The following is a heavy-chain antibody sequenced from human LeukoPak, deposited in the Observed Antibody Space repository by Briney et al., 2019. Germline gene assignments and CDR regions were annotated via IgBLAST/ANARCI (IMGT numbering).Heavy chain of an antibody. J-gene: IGHJ6*03. CDR3: ARDLHFTRGSGSYYYYYYMDV. CDR1: GFTFSSYS. CDR2: ISSSSSYI. D-gene: IGHD3-10*01. V-gene: IGHV3-21*01. Sequence: GGSLRLSCAASGFTFSSYSMNWVRQAPGEGLEWVSSISSSSSYIYYADSVKGRFTISRDNAKNSLYLQMNSLRAEDTAVYCCARDLHFTRGSGSYYYYYYMDVWGRGTTVTVSS.